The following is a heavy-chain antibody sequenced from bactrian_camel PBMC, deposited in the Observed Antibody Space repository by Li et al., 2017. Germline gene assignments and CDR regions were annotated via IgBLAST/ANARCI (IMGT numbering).Heavy chain of an antibody. CDR1: EYATNRYA. CDR2: ISADRRTS. CDR3: VAEGGGGGYCYTETGRSLDPTDWIRRAREGGPFGY. Sequence: VQLVESGGGSVQAGGSLTLSCATSEYATNRYAMAWFRQVSGKEREGVAYISADRRTSYVADSVKGRFTISRDNLKHTMYLQMHSLKPEDTGMYYCVAEGGGGGYCYTETGRSLDPTDWIRRAREGGPFGYWGRGTQITVS. D-gene: IGHD2*01. J-gene: IGHJ6*01. V-gene: IGHV3S31*01.